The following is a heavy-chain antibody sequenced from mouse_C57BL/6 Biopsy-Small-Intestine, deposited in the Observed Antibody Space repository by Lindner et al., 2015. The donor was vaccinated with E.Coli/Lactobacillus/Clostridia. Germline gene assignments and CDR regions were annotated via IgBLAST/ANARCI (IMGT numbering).Heavy chain of an antibody. CDR1: GFTLSSSV. CDR2: IAVGGGNT. CDR3: AVVDRYYLDY. Sequence: SVKVSCKASGFTLSSSVVQWVRQTRGQGLEWIGWIAVGGGNTNYAEKFQERVTITRDMSTSTTYMELSSLRSEDTAMYFCAVVDRYYLDYWGQGTRVTVSS. D-gene: IGHD1-1*01. J-gene: IGHJ2*03. V-gene: IGHV1-84*02.